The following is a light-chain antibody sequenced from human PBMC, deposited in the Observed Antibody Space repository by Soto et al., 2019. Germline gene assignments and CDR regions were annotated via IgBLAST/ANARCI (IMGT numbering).Light chain of an antibody. CDR3: QQCVNWPLLT. Sequence: EIVLTQSPATLSLSPGETATLSCRASQSVSSYLAWYQQKPGQAPRLLIYDASDRATGMPARFSGSGSGTDFTLTISSLEPEHFAVYYCQQCVNWPLLTLGGGTKVALK. V-gene: IGKV3-11*01. CDR2: DAS. CDR1: QSVSSY. J-gene: IGKJ4*01.